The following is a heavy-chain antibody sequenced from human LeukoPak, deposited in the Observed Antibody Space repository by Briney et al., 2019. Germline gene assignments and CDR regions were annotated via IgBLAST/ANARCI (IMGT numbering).Heavy chain of an antibody. J-gene: IGHJ2*01. Sequence: GGSLRLSCAASGFIVSSNYMTWVRQAPGEGLEWVSVIHNDGSTYYTDSVKGRFTISRDNSKNTLYPQMTSRRVEDTAVCYCARGAVVPGAIQLGLDLWGRGTLVTVSS. D-gene: IGHD2-2*02. V-gene: IGHV3-53*01. CDR3: ARGAVVPGAIQLGLDL. CDR1: GFIVSSNY. CDR2: IHNDGST.